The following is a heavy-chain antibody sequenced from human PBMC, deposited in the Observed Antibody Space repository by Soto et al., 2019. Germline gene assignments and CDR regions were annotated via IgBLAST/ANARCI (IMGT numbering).Heavy chain of an antibody. J-gene: IGHJ4*02. CDR2: ISSTSTYI. V-gene: IGHV3-21*01. D-gene: IGHD3-22*01. CDR1: GFTFSTYS. Sequence: EVQVVESGGGLVKPGGSLRLSCAASGFTFSTYSMHWVRQAPGKGLEWVSSISSTSTYIHYADSVKGRFTISRDNAKNSLNLQMNSLRAEDTAVYHCVRDVNYYDSSGDRDYWGQGTLVIVSS. CDR3: VRDVNYYDSSGDRDY.